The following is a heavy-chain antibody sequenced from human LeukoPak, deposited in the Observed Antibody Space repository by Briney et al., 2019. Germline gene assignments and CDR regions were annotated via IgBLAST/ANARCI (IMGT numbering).Heavy chain of an antibody. J-gene: IGHJ4*02. CDR1: GYTFTNYW. CDR3: ARLDSGGWYYFDY. CDR2: INPGDSDT. V-gene: IGHV5-51*01. Sequence: GESLKISCEASGYTFTNYWIAWVRQMPGEGLEWMGIINPGDSDTRYSPSFQGQVTMSADKSISTAYLQWSSLKASDTAIYYCARLDSGGWYYFDYWGQGTLVT. D-gene: IGHD6-19*01.